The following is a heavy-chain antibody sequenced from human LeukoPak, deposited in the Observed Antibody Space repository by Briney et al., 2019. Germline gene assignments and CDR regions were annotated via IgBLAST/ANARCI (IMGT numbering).Heavy chain of an antibody. D-gene: IGHD6-19*01. Sequence: QPGGSLRLSCAASGFTVSSNYMSWVRQGPGKGLECVSVISNDGDTYYADSMKGRFTISRDTSKNTVSLQMNSLRAEDTAVYYCAGDKTTGGWYEFDYWGQGTLVTVSS. CDR2: ISNDGDT. CDR1: GFTVSSNY. V-gene: IGHV3-53*01. J-gene: IGHJ4*02. CDR3: AGDKTTGGWYEFDY.